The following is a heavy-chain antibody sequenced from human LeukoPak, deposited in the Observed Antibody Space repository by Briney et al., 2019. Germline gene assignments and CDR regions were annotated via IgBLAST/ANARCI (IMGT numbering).Heavy chain of an antibody. V-gene: IGHV3-30*03. Sequence: GGSLRLSCAAFGFTFSIYGMHWVRQAPGKGLEWVAVISSDGREEDYADSVRGRFTISRDNSRDTLYLQMSSLRPEDAAVYYCRAATKNRGYYFDYWGQGTLATVSS. CDR1: GFTFSIYG. CDR2: ISSDGREE. J-gene: IGHJ4*02. D-gene: IGHD1-14*01. CDR3: RAATKNRGYYFDY.